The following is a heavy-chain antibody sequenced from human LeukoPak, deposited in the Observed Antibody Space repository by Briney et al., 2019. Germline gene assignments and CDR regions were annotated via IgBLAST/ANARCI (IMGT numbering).Heavy chain of an antibody. D-gene: IGHD1/OR15-1a*01. CDR3: ARSPWDKGRTSLDY. V-gene: IGHV4-59*01. CDR1: GGSISSYY. CDR2: IYYSGST. Sequence: SETLSLTCTVSGGSISSYYWSWIRQPPGKGLEWIGYIYYSGSTNYNPSLKSRVTISVDTSKNQFSLKLTFVTAADTAVYYCARSPWDKGRTSLDYWGQGTLVTVSS. J-gene: IGHJ4*02.